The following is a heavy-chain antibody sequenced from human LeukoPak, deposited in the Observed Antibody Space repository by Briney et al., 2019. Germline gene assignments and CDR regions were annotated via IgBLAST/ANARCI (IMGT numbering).Heavy chain of an antibody. Sequence: SVKVSCKASGGTFSSYAISWVRQAPGQGLEWMGRIIPILGIANYAQKFQGRVTITADKSTSTAYMELSSLRSEDTAVYYCARAGGSSSYWFDPWGQGTLVTVSS. V-gene: IGHV1-69*04. CDR1: GGTFSSYA. CDR3: ARAGGSSSYWFDP. D-gene: IGHD6-13*01. CDR2: IIPILGIA. J-gene: IGHJ5*02.